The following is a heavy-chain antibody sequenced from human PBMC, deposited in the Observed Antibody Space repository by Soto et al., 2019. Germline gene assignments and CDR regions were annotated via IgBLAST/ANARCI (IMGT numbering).Heavy chain of an antibody. V-gene: IGHV4-34*01. J-gene: IGHJ6*02. CDR1: GGSFSVYY. D-gene: IGHD2-15*01. CDR3: ARYAPLPIEAATPFRYYYYGMDV. Sequence: TLALTCGVYGGSFSVYYCSSIRPPPRKGLEWMGEINHRGSTNYNPSLKSRVTISVDTSKNQFSLKLSSVTAADTAVYYCARYAPLPIEAATPFRYYYYGMDVWGQGTTVTVSS. CDR2: INHRGST.